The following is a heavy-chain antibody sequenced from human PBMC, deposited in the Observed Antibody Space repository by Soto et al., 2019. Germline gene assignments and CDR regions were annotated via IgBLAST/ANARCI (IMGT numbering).Heavy chain of an antibody. D-gene: IGHD3-22*01. CDR3: AKGYYYDSSGYFSPFDY. V-gene: IGHV4-34*01. Sequence: SETLSLTCAVYGGSFSGYYWSWIRQPPGKGLEWIGEINHSGSTNYNPSLKSRVTISVDTSKNTLYLQMNSLRAEDTAVYYCAKGYYYDSSGYFSPFDYWGQGTLVTVSS. J-gene: IGHJ4*02. CDR2: INHSGST. CDR1: GGSFSGYY.